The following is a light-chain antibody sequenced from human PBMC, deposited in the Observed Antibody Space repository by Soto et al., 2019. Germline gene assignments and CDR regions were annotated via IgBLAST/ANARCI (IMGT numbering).Light chain of an antibody. CDR1: SSDVGGYNS. CDR3: SSRAGSNHFYV. V-gene: IGLV2-8*01. CDR2: EVS. Sequence: QSVLTQPPSASGSPGQSVTISCTGTSSDVGGYNSVSWYQQHPGKAPRLMIYEVSKRPSGVPDRFSGSKSGNTASLTVSGLQAEDEAYYYCSSRAGSNHFYVLGTGAKVTVL. J-gene: IGLJ1*01.